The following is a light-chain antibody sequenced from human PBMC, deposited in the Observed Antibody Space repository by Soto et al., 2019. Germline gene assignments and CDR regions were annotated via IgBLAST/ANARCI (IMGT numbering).Light chain of an antibody. CDR3: QQYNSYSWT. V-gene: IGKV1-6*01. CDR1: QDIRGD. CDR2: AAA. Sequence: AIQMTQSPSSLSASVGDTVTITCRASQDIRGDLGWYQQKPGKAPKLLIYAAAALQSGVPSRFSGSGSGTDFTLTISSLQPEDFATYYCQQYNSYSWTFGQGTKVDIK. J-gene: IGKJ1*01.